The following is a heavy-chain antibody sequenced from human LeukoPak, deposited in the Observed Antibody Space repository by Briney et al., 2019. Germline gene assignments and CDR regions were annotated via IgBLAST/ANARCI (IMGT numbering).Heavy chain of an antibody. CDR2: IYPADSDT. J-gene: IGHJ4*02. V-gene: IGHV5-51*01. D-gene: IGHD6-13*01. Sequence: GESLKISCKGSGYRFTSYWIGWVRQMPRKGLEWMGIIYPADSDTRYSPSFQGQVTISADKSISTAYLQWSSLKASDTAMYYCARPGYSSSWYYFDYWGQGTLVTVSS. CDR3: ARPGYSSSWYYFDY. CDR1: GYRFTSYW.